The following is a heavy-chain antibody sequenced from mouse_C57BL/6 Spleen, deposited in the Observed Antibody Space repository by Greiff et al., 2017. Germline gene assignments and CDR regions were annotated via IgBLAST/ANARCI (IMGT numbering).Heavy chain of an antibody. Sequence: VQLQQSGAELAKPGASVKLSCKASGYTFISYWMHWVKQRPGQGLEWIGYINPSSGYTKYNQKFKDKATLTADKSYSRVYMQLSSLTYADAAVYYCARDHYGSSSFDYWGQGTTLTVSS. CDR1: GYTFISYW. V-gene: IGHV1-7*01. CDR3: ARDHYGSSSFDY. J-gene: IGHJ2*01. D-gene: IGHD1-1*01. CDR2: INPSSGYT.